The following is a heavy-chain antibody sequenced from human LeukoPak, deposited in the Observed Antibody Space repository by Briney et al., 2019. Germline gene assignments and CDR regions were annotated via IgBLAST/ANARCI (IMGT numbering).Heavy chain of an antibody. CDR1: GYTFTNYG. CDR2: ISTYNGNT. D-gene: IGHD2-2*01. J-gene: IGHJ6*02. V-gene: IGHV1-18*01. Sequence: ASVKVSCKASGYTFTNYGVTWVRQAPGQGLEWMGWISTYNGNTNYAQKLQGRVSMTTDTSTSTAYMELRSLRSDDTAVYYCARTAYCSSTSCYFRWAYYYGMDVWGQGTTVTVSS. CDR3: ARTAYCSSTSCYFRWAYYYGMDV.